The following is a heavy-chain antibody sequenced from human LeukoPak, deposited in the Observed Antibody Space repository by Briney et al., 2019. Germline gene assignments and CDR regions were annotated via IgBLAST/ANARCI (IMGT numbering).Heavy chain of an antibody. CDR1: GYTFIGYY. CDR2: INPNTGDT. D-gene: IGHD2-15*01. Sequence: GASVKVSCKASGYTFIGYYIHWVRQAPGQGLDWMGWINPNTGDTKYAQKFQGRVTMTRDTSISTGYMELKWLRSDDTAVYYCARDARHCTSSSCYSLYLDSWGQGTLVTVSS. CDR3: ARDARHCTSSSCYSLYLDS. V-gene: IGHV1-2*02. J-gene: IGHJ4*02.